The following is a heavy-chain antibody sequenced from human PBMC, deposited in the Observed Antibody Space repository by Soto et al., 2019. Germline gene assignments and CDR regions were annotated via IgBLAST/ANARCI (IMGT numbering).Heavy chain of an antibody. J-gene: IGHJ4*02. V-gene: IGHV4-39*01. D-gene: IGHD2-15*01. CDR3: ARLSKYCSGGSCYSVFDY. CDR1: GGSISSSSYY. CDR2: IYYSGST. Sequence: QLQLQESGPGLVKPSETLSLTCTVSGGSISSSSYYWGWIRQPPGKGLEWIGSIYYSGSTYYNPSLKSRVTISVDTSKNQFSLKLSSVTAADTAVYYCARLSKYCSGGSCYSVFDYWGQGTLVTVSS.